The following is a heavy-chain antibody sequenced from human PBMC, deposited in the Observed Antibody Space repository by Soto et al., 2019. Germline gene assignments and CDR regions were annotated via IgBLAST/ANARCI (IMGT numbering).Heavy chain of an antibody. Sequence: QVQLQESGPGLVKPSETLSLTCTVSGGSVSSGSYYWSWIRQPPGKGLEWIGYIYYSGSTNYNPSLKSRVTISVDTSKNQFSLKLSAVTAADTAVYYWARDRSSDGYNTRVYYYDGMDVWGQGTTVTVSS. J-gene: IGHJ6*02. CDR1: GGSVSSGSYY. D-gene: IGHD5-12*01. V-gene: IGHV4-61*01. CDR3: ARDRSSDGYNTRVYYYDGMDV. CDR2: IYYSGST.